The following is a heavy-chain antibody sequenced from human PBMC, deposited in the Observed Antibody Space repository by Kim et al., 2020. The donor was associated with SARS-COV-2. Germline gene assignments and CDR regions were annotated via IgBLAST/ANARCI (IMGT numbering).Heavy chain of an antibody. CDR2: INHSGST. D-gene: IGHD3-10*01. CDR3: ARGRITMVRGVIKKYYFDY. Sequence: SETLSLTCAVYGGSFSGYYWSWIRQPPGKGLEWIGEINHSGSTNYNPSLKSRVTISVDTSKNQFSLKLSSVTAADTAVYYCARGRITMVRGVIKKYYFDYWGQGTLVTVSS. J-gene: IGHJ4*02. V-gene: IGHV4-34*01. CDR1: GGSFSGYY.